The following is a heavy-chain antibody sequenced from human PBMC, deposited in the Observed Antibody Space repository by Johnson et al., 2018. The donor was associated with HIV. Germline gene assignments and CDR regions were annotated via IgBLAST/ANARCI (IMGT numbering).Heavy chain of an antibody. CDR1: GFTFSSYG. V-gene: IGHV3-30*02. CDR2: IRYDGSNK. J-gene: IGHJ3*02. CDR3: AKTYYYDSSGSRAFDI. Sequence: VQLVESGGGVVQPGGSLRLSCAASGFTFSSYGMHWVRQAPGKGLEWVAFIRYDGSNKYYADSVKGRFTISRDNSKNPLYLPMNSLRADDTAVYYCAKTYYYDSSGSRAFDIWGQGTMVTVSS. D-gene: IGHD3-22*01.